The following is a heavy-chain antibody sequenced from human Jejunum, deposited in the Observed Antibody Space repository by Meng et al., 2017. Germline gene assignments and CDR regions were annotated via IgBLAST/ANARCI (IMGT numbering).Heavy chain of an antibody. D-gene: IGHD2-15*01. J-gene: IGHJ6*02. Sequence: SETLSLTCTVSGGSIGTYFWSWIRQPPGKGPEWIGYIYNSGSTKYNPSLKSRVTISVDTSKNQFSLRLGSVTAADTAVYYCARASRDCGAGSCSSDYYYCLYAMDVWGQGATVTVSS. CDR1: GGSIGTYF. CDR3: ARASRDCGAGSCSSDYYYCLYAMDV. V-gene: IGHV4-59*01. CDR2: IYNSGST.